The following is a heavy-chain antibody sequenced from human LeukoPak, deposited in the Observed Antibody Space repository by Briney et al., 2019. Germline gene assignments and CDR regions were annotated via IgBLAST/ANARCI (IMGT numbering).Heavy chain of an antibody. V-gene: IGHV3-30*02. CDR2: IRYDGSNK. J-gene: IGHJ4*02. Sequence: GGSLRLSCAASGFTFSSYGMHWVRQAPGKGLEWVAFIRYDGSNKYYADSVKGRFTISRDNSKNTLYLQMNRLRAEETAVYYCAKVMTTVTLFDYWGQGTLVTVSS. CDR3: AKVMTTVTLFDY. CDR1: GFTFSSYG. D-gene: IGHD4-17*01.